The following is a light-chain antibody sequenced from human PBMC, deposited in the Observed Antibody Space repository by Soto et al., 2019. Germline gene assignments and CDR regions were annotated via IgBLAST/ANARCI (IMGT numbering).Light chain of an antibody. Sequence: EIVLTQSPAPLSLSPGARATLSCRASQSVGSYLAWYQQKPGQAPRLLIYDASNRPTGIPARFSGSGSGTDFTLTISSLEPEDFARYYCQQRSNWPPEYTLGQGTKLQSK. J-gene: IGKJ2*01. V-gene: IGKV3-11*01. CDR2: DAS. CDR1: QSVGSY. CDR3: QQRSNWPPEYT.